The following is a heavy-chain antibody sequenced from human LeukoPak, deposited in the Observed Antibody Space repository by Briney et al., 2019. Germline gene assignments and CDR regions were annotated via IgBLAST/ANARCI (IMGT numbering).Heavy chain of an antibody. V-gene: IGHV3-23*01. D-gene: IGHD6-6*01. Sequence: GESLRLSCAASGFTFSSYAMSWVRQAPGKGLEWVSAISGSGGSTYYADSVKGRFTISRDNSKNTLYLQMNSLRAEDTAVYYCAKDEYSSSSSYFQHWGQGTLVTVSS. CDR1: GFTFSSYA. J-gene: IGHJ1*01. CDR3: AKDEYSSSSSYFQH. CDR2: ISGSGGST.